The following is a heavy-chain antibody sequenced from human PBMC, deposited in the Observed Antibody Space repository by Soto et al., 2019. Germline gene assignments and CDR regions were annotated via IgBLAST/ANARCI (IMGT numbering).Heavy chain of an antibody. CDR1: GGSISSSSYY. CDR3: AKDRVAAAGMGFVAFDI. D-gene: IGHD6-13*01. CDR2: IYYSGST. V-gene: IGHV4-39*02. J-gene: IGHJ3*02. Sequence: SETLSLTCTVSGGSISSSSYYWGWIRQPPGKGLEWIGSIYYSGSTYYNPSLKSRVTISVDTSKNHFSLKLSSVTAADTAVYYCAKDRVAAAGMGFVAFDIWGQGTMVTVSS.